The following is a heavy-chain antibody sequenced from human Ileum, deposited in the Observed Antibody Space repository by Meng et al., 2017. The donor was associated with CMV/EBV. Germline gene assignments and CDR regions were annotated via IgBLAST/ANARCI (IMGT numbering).Heavy chain of an antibody. CDR3: VREGYCGSTSCHIID. J-gene: IGHJ4*02. CDR2: ISSRNTYI. Sequence: EVEMLESAVGLGKSGGSLRLYCGASGFNFNTYTLGWVRQAPGKGLGWVSSISSRNTYIYYADLLTGRFTVSRDNAKNSLYLQMNSLRGEDTAIYYCVREGYCGSTSCHIIDLGQGPLGTVAS. CDR1: GFNFNTYT. D-gene: IGHD2-2*01. V-gene: IGHV3-21*01.